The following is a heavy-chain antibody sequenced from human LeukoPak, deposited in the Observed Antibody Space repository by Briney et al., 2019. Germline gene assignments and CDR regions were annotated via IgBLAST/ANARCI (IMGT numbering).Heavy chain of an antibody. CDR1: GGSISSSSYY. CDR3: ARLSYSSGWYYFDY. V-gene: IGHV4-39*01. CDR2: IYYSGST. Sequence: SETLSLTCTVSGGSISSSSYYWGWIRQPPGKGLERIGSIYYSGSTYYNPSLESRVTISVDTSKNQFSLKLSSVTAADTAVYYCARLSYSSGWYYFDYWGQGTLVTVSS. J-gene: IGHJ4*02. D-gene: IGHD6-19*01.